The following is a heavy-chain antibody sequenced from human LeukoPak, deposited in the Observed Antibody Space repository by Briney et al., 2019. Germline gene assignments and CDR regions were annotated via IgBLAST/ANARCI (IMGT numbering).Heavy chain of an antibody. V-gene: IGHV1-69*06. CDR3: ARGRREYSSGTYYYYYMDV. J-gene: IGHJ6*03. CDR2: IIPIFGTA. D-gene: IGHD6-25*01. Sequence: SVKISCKASGGTFNSYAISWVRQAPGQGLEWMGGIIPIFGTANYAQKFQGRVTITADKSTSTAYMELSSLRSEDTAVYYCARGRREYSSGTYYYYYMDVWGKGTTVTVSS. CDR1: GGTFNSYA.